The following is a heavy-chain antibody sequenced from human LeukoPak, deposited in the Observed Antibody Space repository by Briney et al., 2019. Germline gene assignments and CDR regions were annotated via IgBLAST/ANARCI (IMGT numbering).Heavy chain of an antibody. Sequence: SETLSLTCTVSGDSVTSGTVYGAWLRQPPGKGLEWIATVYYTGSTYYNPSLKSRVTISIDTSKNQFSLKLRSVVAPDTAVYYCARHSGSGSLSRPFDPWGQGTLVTVSS. D-gene: IGHD3-10*01. CDR2: VYYTGST. J-gene: IGHJ5*02. V-gene: IGHV4-39*01. CDR3: ARHSGSGSLSRPFDP. CDR1: GDSVTSGTVY.